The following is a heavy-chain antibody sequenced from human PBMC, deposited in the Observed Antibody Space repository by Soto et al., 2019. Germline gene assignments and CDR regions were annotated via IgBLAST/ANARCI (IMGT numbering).Heavy chain of an antibody. D-gene: IGHD3-22*01. CDR1: GGSVSSGSYY. Sequence: PSETLSLTCTVSGGSVSSGSYYWSWIRQPPGKGLEWIGYIYYSGSTNYNPSLKSRVTISVDTSKNQFSLKLSSVTAADTAVYYCARGLYYDSSGRPFDYWGQGTLVTVSS. V-gene: IGHV4-61*01. J-gene: IGHJ4*02. CDR2: IYYSGST. CDR3: ARGLYYDSSGRPFDY.